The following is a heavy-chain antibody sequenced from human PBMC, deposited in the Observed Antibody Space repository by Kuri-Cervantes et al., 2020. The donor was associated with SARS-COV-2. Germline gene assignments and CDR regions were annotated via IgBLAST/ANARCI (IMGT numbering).Heavy chain of an antibody. CDR3: AKGRSGYDLDCYFDF. CDR1: GFTFSSYG. J-gene: IGHJ4*02. V-gene: IGHV3-30*02. Sequence: GGSLRLSCAASGFTFSSYGMHWVRQAPGEGLEWVAFIRYDGSNKYYADSVKGRFTVSRDNSKSTLYLRMSSLRTEDTALYFCAKGRSGYDLDCYFDFWGQGALVTVSS. D-gene: IGHD5-12*01. CDR2: IRYDGSNK.